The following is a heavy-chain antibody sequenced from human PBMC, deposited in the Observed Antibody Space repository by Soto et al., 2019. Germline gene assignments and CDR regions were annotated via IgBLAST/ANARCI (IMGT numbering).Heavy chain of an antibody. D-gene: IGHD1-26*01. CDR2: ISYDGSNK. Sequence: QVQPVESGGGVVQPGRSLRLSCAASGFTFSSYGMHWVRQAPGKGLEWVAVISYDGSNKYYADSVKGRFTISRDNSKNTLYLQMNSLRAEDTAVYYCAPLRGAEGNFDYWGQGTLVTVSS. CDR1: GFTFSSYG. J-gene: IGHJ4*02. CDR3: APLRGAEGNFDY. V-gene: IGHV3-30*03.